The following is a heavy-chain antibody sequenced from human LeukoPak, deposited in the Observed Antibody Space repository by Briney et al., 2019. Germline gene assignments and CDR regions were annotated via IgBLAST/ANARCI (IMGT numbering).Heavy chain of an antibody. Sequence: ASVKVSCKASGYTFTGYHMHWVRQAPVQGLEWMGWINTNSGGTNYAQKFQGRVTMTRDTSISTAYMELNRLRSDDTAVYYCAREAYGSGSFRTDYYYMDVWAKGPRSPSP. CDR3: AREAYGSGSFRTDYYYMDV. D-gene: IGHD3-10*01. CDR1: GYTFTGYH. J-gene: IGHJ6*03. V-gene: IGHV1-2*02. CDR2: INTNSGGT.